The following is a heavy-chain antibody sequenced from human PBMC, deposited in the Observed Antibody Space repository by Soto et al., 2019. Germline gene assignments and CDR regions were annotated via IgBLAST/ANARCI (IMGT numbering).Heavy chain of an antibody. CDR1: GGSISSYY. V-gene: IGHV4-59*01. D-gene: IGHD3-22*01. CDR3: ARAHYYDHPPDAFDI. J-gene: IGHJ3*02. CDR2: IYYSGST. Sequence: SETLSLTCTVSGGSISSYYWSWIRQPPGKGLEWIGYIYYSGSTNYNPSLKSRVTISVDTSKNQFSLKLSSVTAADTAVDYCARAHYYDHPPDAFDIWGQGTMVTVSS.